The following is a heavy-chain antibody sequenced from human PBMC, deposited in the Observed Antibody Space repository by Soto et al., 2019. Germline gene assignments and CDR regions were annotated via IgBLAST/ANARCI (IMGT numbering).Heavy chain of an antibody. CDR2: ISSSSSYT. CDR3: AREAPGAPFDY. V-gene: IGHV3-11*06. D-gene: IGHD3-10*01. J-gene: IGHJ4*02. CDR1: GFTFSDYY. Sequence: SLRLSCAASGFTFSDYYMSWIRQAPGKGLEWVSYISSSSSYTNYADSVKGRFTISRDNAKNSLYLQMNSLRAEDTAVYYCAREAPGAPFDYWGQGTLVTVSS.